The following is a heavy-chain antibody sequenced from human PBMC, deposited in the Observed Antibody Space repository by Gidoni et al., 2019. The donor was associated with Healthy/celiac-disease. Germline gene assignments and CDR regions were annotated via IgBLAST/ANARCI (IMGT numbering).Heavy chain of an antibody. D-gene: IGHD2-21*02. V-gene: IGHV3-53*04. CDR2: IYSGGST. CDR1: GFTVSSNY. J-gene: IGHJ4*02. Sequence: EVQLVESGGGLVQPGGSLRLSCAASGFTVSSNYMSWVRQAPGKGLEWVSVIYSGGSTYYADSVKGRFTISRHNSKNTLYLQMNSLRAEDTAVYYCARTPPYCGGDCYSSYFDYWGQGTLVTVSS. CDR3: ARTPPYCGGDCYSSYFDY.